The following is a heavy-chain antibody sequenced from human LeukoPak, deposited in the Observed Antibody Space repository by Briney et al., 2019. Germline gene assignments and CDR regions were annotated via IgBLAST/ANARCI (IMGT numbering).Heavy chain of an antibody. CDR1: GGSFSGYY. CDR3: ARHPHYYGSGSHPDFDY. J-gene: IGHJ4*02. D-gene: IGHD3-10*01. Sequence: SETLSLTCAVYGGSFSGYYWSWIRQPPGKGLEWIGEINHSGSTYYNPSLKSRVTISVDTSKNQFSLKLSSVTAADTAVYYCARHPHYYGSGSHPDFDYWGQGTLVTVSS. V-gene: IGHV4-34*01. CDR2: INHSGST.